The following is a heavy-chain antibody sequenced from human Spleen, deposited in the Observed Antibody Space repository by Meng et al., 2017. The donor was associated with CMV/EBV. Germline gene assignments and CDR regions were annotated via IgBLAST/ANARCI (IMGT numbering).Heavy chain of an antibody. CDR3: AKRPRAEYGEGG. Sequence: GESLKISCAASGFSFSSYSMNWVRQAPGKGLEWVSYISSSNNTTYYADSVKGRFTISRDNARNSLYLQMNSLRAEDTAVYYCAKRPRAEYGEGGWGQGTLVTVSS. V-gene: IGHV3-48*04. CDR1: GFSFSSYS. J-gene: IGHJ4*02. D-gene: IGHD4-17*01. CDR2: ISSSNNTT.